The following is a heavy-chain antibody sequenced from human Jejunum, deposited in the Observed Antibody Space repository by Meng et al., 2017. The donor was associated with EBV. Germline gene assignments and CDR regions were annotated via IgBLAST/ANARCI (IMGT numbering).Heavy chain of an antibody. CDR2: IDTDGSTT. Sequence: GSGVGLVQPGGSLRLSCAASGFTFSNSWMHWLRQAPGKGLVWVSHIDTDGSTTNYAGSVKGRFTISRDNAKNTLSLQMSSLRVEDTAVYYCVRGGLGPWYWGQGTLVTVSS. CDR1: GFTFSNSW. J-gene: IGHJ4*02. CDR3: VRGGLGPWY. D-gene: IGHD3/OR15-3a*01. V-gene: IGHV3-74*01.